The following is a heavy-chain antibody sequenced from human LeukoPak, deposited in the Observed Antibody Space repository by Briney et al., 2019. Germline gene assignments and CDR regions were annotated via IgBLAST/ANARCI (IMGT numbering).Heavy chain of an antibody. Sequence: GGSLRLSCAASGFTFSSYAMSWVRQAPGKGLEWASSISSSSSYIYYADSVEGRVTISRDNAKNSLYLQMNSLRAEDTAVYYCAREGDLYYYDSSGYYSFDYWGQGTLVTVSS. CDR3: AREGDLYYYDSSGYYSFDY. J-gene: IGHJ4*02. D-gene: IGHD3-22*01. V-gene: IGHV3-21*01. CDR1: GFTFSSYA. CDR2: ISSSSSYI.